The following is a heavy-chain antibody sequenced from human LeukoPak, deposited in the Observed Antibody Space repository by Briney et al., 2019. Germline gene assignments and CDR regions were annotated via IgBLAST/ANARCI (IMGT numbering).Heavy chain of an antibody. CDR1: GFTFSSYG. CDR2: IWYDGSNK. D-gene: IGHD2-15*01. Sequence: PGGSLRLSCAASGFTFSSYGMHWVRQAPGKGLEWVAVIWYDGSNKYYADSVKGRFTISRDNSKNTLYLQMNSLRAEDTAVYYCARDGVVPYGMDVWGQGTTVTVSS. V-gene: IGHV3-33*01. J-gene: IGHJ6*02. CDR3: ARDGVVPYGMDV.